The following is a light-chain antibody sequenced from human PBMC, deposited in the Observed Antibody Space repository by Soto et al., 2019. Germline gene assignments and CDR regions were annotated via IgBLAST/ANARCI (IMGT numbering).Light chain of an antibody. J-gene: IGKJ5*01. Sequence: DIQMTQSPSTLSASVADRVTITSRPTQSISTWLAWYQQKPGKAPRLLIYAASSLQRGVPSRGRGSASGTYFTLTISSLTPEDFETYYCQQASSFPLTFGQGTRLEIK. CDR3: QQASSFPLT. CDR1: QSISTW. CDR2: AAS. V-gene: IGKV1-12*01.